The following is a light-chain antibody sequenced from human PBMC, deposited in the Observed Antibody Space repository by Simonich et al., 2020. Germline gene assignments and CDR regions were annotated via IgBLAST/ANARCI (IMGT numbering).Light chain of an antibody. J-gene: IGKJ1*01. CDR2: KVS. Sequence: DVVMTQSPLSLPVTLVQPASISCRSSQSLVHSDGNAYLNWFQQRPGQSPRRLIYKVSNRDAGVPDRFSGRGSGTDFTLKISRVEAEDVGVYYCMQGTHWPPTFGQGTKVEIK. V-gene: IGKV2-30*02. CDR1: QSLVHSDGNAY. CDR3: MQGTHWPPT.